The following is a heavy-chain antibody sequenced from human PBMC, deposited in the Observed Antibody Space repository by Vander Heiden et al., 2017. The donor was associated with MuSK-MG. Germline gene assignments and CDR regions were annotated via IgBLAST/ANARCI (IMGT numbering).Heavy chain of an antibody. D-gene: IGHD6-19*01. CDR1: GGSISSGGYY. CDR2: IYYSGST. CDR3: ARDQGFHIAVAGTADDAFDI. Sequence: QVQLQESGPGLVKPSQPLSLTCTVSGGSISSGGYYWIWISQHPGKGLEWIGYIYYSGSTYYNPSLKSRVTISVDTSKNQFSLKLSSVTAADTAVYYCARDQGFHIAVAGTADDAFDIWCQGPMVTLSS. J-gene: IGHJ3*02. V-gene: IGHV4-31*03.